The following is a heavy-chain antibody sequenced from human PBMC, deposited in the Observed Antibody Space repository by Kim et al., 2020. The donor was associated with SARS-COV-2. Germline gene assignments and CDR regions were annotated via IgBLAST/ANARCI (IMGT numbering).Heavy chain of an antibody. V-gene: IGHV4-59*08. CDR1: GGSISSYY. D-gene: IGHD3-10*01. J-gene: IGHJ4*02. CDR2: IYYSGST. Sequence: SETLSLTCTVSGGSISSYYWSWIRQPPGKGLEWIGYIYYSGSTNYNPSLKSRGTISVDTSKNQFSLKLSSVTAADTAVYYCASYRYYGSGSYFDYWGQGTLVTVSS. CDR3: ASYRYYGSGSYFDY.